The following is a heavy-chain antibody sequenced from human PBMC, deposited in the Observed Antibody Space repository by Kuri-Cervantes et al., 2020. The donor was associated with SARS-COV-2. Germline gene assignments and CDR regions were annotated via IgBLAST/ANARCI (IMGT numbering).Heavy chain of an antibody. J-gene: IGHJ4*02. D-gene: IGHD3-10*01. CDR2: IYYSGST. Sequence: SETLSLSCTVSGYSISRDYYWGWIRQPPGKGLEWFGYIYYSGSTNYNPSLKSRVTISVDTSKNQFSLKLSSVTAADTAVYYCARVPCDGSGSQFDYWGQGTLVTVSS. CDR1: GYSISRDYY. V-gene: IGHV4-38-2*02. CDR3: ARVPCDGSGSQFDY.